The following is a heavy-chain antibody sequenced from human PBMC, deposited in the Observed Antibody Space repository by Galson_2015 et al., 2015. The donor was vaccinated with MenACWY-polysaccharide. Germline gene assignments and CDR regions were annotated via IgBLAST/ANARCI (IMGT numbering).Heavy chain of an antibody. Sequence: SLRLSCAASGFTFSSYSMNWVRQAPGKGLEWVSSIISSSSYIYYADSVKGRFTISRDNAKNSLYLQMNSLRAEDTAVYYCARSGPAKGRAPFWSGSISPWMDVWGQGTTVTVSS. D-gene: IGHD3-3*01. CDR1: GFTFSSYS. J-gene: IGHJ6*02. CDR3: ARSGPAKGRAPFWSGSISPWMDV. CDR2: IISSSSYI. V-gene: IGHV3-21*01.